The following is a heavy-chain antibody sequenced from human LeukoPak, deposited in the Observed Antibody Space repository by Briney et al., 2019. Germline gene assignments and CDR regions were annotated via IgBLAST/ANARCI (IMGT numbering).Heavy chain of an antibody. CDR1: GGTFSSYA. Sequence: SVKVSCKASGGTFSSYAISWVRQAPGQGLEWMGGIIPIFGTANYAQKFQGRVTITADESTSTAYMELSSLRSEDTAVYYCARDSSSKYDSSGYYYTDYYYGMDVWGQGTTVTVSS. D-gene: IGHD3-22*01. CDR3: ARDSSSKYDSSGYYYTDYYYGMDV. J-gene: IGHJ6*02. V-gene: IGHV1-69*13. CDR2: IIPIFGTA.